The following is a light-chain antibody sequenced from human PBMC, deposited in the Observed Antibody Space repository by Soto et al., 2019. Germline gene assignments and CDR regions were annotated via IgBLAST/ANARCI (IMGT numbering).Light chain of an antibody. V-gene: IGKV3-20*01. CDR1: QSVSSSF. CDR2: GAS. J-gene: IGKJ1*01. Sequence: EIVLTQSPGTLSLSPGERATLSCRASQSVSSSFLAWYQQKPGQAPRLLIYGASSRATGIPDRFTGSGSGTDFTLTISRLEPEDFAVYSGQQYGSSPWWTVGQGTNVEIK. CDR3: QQYGSSPWWT.